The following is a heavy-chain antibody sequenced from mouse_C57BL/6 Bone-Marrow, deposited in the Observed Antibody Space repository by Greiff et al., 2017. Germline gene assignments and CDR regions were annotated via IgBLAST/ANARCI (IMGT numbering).Heavy chain of an antibody. CDR2: ISSGGDYI. CDR3: TRDSYDYDWFAY. CDR1: GFTFSSYA. V-gene: IGHV5-9-1*02. D-gene: IGHD2-4*01. J-gene: IGHJ3*01. Sequence: EVKLMESGEGLVNPGGSLKLSCAASGFTFSSYAMSWVRQTPEKRLEWVAYISSGGDYIYYADTVKGRFTISRDNARNTLYLQMSSLKSEDTAMYYCTRDSYDYDWFAYWGQGTLVTVSA.